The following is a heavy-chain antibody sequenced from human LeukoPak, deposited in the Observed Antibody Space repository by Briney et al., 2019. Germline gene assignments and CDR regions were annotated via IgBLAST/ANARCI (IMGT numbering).Heavy chain of an antibody. CDR2: IYTSGS. D-gene: IGHD1-26*01. CDR1: GGSISSYY. CDR3: ARLQVGPTTHFNY. J-gene: IGHJ4*02. Sequence: SETLSLTCTVSGGSISSYYWSWIRQPAGKGLEWIGRIYTSGSNYNPSLKSRVTMSVDTSKNQFSLKLGSVTAADTAVYYCARLQVGPTTHFNYWGQGALVTVSS. V-gene: IGHV4-4*07.